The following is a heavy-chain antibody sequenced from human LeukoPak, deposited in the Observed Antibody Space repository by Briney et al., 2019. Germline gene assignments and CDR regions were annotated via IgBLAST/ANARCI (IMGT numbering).Heavy chain of an antibody. Sequence: GESLKISCKGSGYSFTNYWIGWVRQMPGKGLEWMGIIYPGDSDTRYSPSFQGQVTISADKSISTAYLQWSSLKASDTAMYYCARGRVDIVATRYNWFDLWGQGTLVIVSS. J-gene: IGHJ5*02. D-gene: IGHD5-12*01. CDR2: IYPGDSDT. CDR1: GYSFTNYW. CDR3: ARGRVDIVATRYNWFDL. V-gene: IGHV5-51*01.